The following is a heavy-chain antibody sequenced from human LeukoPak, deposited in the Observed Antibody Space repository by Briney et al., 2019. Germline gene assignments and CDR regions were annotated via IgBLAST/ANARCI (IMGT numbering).Heavy chain of an antibody. D-gene: IGHD5-18*01. Sequence: AGGSLRLSCAASGFTFSSYWMSWVRQAPGKGLEWVANIKQDGSEKYYVDSVKGRFIISRDNAKNSLYLQMNSLRAEDTAVYYCARDCWLWLPSSPLDYWGQGTLVTVSS. CDR3: ARDCWLWLPSSPLDY. CDR1: GFTFSSYW. V-gene: IGHV3-7*01. CDR2: IKQDGSEK. J-gene: IGHJ4*02.